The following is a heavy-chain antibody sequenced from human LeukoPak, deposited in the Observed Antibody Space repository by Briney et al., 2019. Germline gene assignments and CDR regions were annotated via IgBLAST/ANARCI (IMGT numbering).Heavy chain of an antibody. CDR3: AKDSGSYYIEN. CDR1: GFTFNSYG. CDR2: IRYDGSNK. V-gene: IGHV3-30*02. J-gene: IGHJ4*02. Sequence: GGSLRLSCAASGFTFNSYGMHWVRQAPGKGLEWVAFIRYDGSNKLYADSVEGRFTISRDNSKNTLYLQMNSLRAEDTAVYYCAKDSGSYYIENWGQGTLVTVSS. D-gene: IGHD1-26*01.